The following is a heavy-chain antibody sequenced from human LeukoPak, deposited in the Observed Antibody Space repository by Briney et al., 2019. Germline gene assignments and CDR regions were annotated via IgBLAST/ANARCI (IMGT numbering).Heavy chain of an antibody. CDR3: ARDRYYYDSSGYFAFDI. CDR1: GGSISSSAYH. J-gene: IGHJ3*02. V-gene: IGHV4-39*07. CDR2: IHSSGST. Sequence: SETLSLTCTVSGGSISSSAYHWGWIRQPPGKGLEWIGSIHSSGSTFYNPSLKSRVTMSVDTSKNQFSLKLSSVTAADTAVYYCARDRYYYDSSGYFAFDIWGQGTMVTVSS. D-gene: IGHD3-22*01.